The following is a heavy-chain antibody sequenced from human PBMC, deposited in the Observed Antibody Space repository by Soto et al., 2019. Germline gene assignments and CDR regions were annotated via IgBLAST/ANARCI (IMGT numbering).Heavy chain of an antibody. CDR1: GGTVSRYA. J-gene: IGHJ6*02. Sequence: SVKVSCKAAGGTVSRYAISWVRHAPGQWLEWMGGIIPIFGKANYAQKFQGRVTITADESTSTAYMELSSLRSEDTAVYYCAREFNITMVRGGYGMDVWGQGTTGTVS. CDR3: AREFNITMVRGGYGMDV. CDR2: IIPIFGKA. V-gene: IGHV1-69*13. D-gene: IGHD3-10*01.